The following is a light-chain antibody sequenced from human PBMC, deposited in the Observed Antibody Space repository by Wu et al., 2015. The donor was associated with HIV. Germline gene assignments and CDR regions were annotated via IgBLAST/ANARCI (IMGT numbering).Light chain of an antibody. Sequence: VGDRVTITCRASQSISSXLNWYQQKPGKAPKLLIYAASSLQSGVPSRFSGGGSGTDFTLTITSLQPEDFATYYCQQSNSYPLTFGGGTKVEIK. V-gene: IGKV1-39*01. CDR3: QQSNSYPLT. CDR1: QSISSX. CDR2: AAS. J-gene: IGKJ4*01.